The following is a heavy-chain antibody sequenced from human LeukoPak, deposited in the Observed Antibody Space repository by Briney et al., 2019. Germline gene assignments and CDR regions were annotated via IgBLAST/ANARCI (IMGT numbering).Heavy chain of an antibody. Sequence: SETLSLTCTVSGGSISSSSYYWGWIRQPPGKGLEWIGSIYYSGSTYYNPSLKSRVTISVDTSKNQFSLKLGSVTAADTAVYYCARDAPSYMVRGQVPDYWGQGTLVTVSS. V-gene: IGHV4-39*07. CDR2: IYYSGST. J-gene: IGHJ4*02. CDR1: GGSISSSSYY. D-gene: IGHD3-10*01. CDR3: ARDAPSYMVRGQVPDY.